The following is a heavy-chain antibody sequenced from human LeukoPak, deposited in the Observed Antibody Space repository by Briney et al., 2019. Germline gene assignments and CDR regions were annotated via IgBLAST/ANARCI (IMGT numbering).Heavy chain of an antibody. Sequence: SETLSLTCTVSGGSIGSYYWTWIRQPPGKGLEWIGYIYYSGNAYYNPSLKSRVTMSVDTSKNQFSLKLSSLTAADTAVYYCARGSEVGMDVWGQGTTVTVPS. J-gene: IGHJ6*02. CDR1: GGSIGSYY. CDR3: ARGSEVGMDV. D-gene: IGHD2-15*01. V-gene: IGHV4-59*01. CDR2: IYYSGNA.